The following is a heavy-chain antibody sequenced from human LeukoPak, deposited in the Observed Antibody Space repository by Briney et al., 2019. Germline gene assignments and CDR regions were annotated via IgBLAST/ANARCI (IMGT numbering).Heavy chain of an antibody. CDR1: GFTFSNAW. D-gene: IGHD2-2*01. CDR2: INSDGSST. V-gene: IGHV3-74*01. J-gene: IGHJ4*02. CDR3: ARARCSRTSCNTESDY. Sequence: GGSLRLSCAASGFTFSNAWMNWVRQAPGKGLVWVSRINSDGSSTTYADSVKGRFTIPRDNTKNTLYLQMNILRAEDTAVYYCARARCSRTSCNTESDYWGQGTLVTVSS.